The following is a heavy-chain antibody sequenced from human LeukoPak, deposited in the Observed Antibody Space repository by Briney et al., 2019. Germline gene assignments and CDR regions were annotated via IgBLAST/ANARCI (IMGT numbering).Heavy chain of an antibody. Sequence: GGSLRLSCAASRFTFSTYSMNWVRQAPGKGLEWVSSISSRSTYIYYADSVKGRFTISRDNAKNSLYLQMNNLRAEDTAMFYCTTSMAQDVDAFHIWGQGTMATVSS. CDR1: RFTFSTYS. CDR2: ISSRSTYI. J-gene: IGHJ3*02. V-gene: IGHV3-21*01. D-gene: IGHD2-21*01. CDR3: TTSMAQDVDAFHI.